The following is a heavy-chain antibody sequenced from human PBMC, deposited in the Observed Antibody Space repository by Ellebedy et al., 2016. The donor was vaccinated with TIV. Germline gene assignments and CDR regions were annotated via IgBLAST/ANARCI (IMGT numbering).Heavy chain of an antibody. J-gene: IGHJ4*02. V-gene: IGHV4-30-4*01. CDR2: ISYSGRT. CDR1: GASISSGDYY. Sequence: SETLSLTXTVSGASISSGDYYWSWIRQAPGKGLDWIGYISYSGRTFYNPSLKNRLTISVDTSKNQFSLNLSSVTAADTAVYYCARADSGGYLFEFWGQGTLVTVSS. D-gene: IGHD3-22*01. CDR3: ARADSGGYLFEF.